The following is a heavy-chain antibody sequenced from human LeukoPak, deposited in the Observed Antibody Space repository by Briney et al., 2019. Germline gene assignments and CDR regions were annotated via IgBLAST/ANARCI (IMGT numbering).Heavy chain of an antibody. D-gene: IGHD3-3*01. J-gene: IGHJ4*02. Sequence: SETLSLTCTVSGGSISSSSYYWAWIRQPPGKGLEWVGSIYYSGSAYSNPSLKSRVTISVDTSKNQFSLKLTSVTAADTAVYYCARQGIIGAIFGAAIIEYWGQGTLVTVSS. CDR3: ARQGIIGAIFGAAIIEY. V-gene: IGHV4-39*01. CDR2: IYYSGSA. CDR1: GGSISSSSYY.